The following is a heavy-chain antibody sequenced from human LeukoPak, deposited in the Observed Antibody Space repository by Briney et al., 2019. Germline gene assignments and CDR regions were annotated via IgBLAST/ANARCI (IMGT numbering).Heavy chain of an antibody. CDR1: GGTFISSA. D-gene: IGHD1-26*01. CDR3: ARGVVGATTGAYSFDY. Sequence: ASVKVSCKASGGTFISSAISWVRQAPGQGLEWMGGILPIFGTANYAQRFQGRVTVTADESTSTAYMELSSLRSEDTAVYYCARGVVGATTGAYSFDYWGQGTLVTVSS. J-gene: IGHJ4*02. CDR2: ILPIFGTA. V-gene: IGHV1-69*13.